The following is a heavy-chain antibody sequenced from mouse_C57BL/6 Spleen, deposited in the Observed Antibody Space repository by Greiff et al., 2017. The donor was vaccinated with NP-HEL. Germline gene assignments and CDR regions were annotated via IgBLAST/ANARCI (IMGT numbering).Heavy chain of an antibody. CDR2: IYPSDSET. CDR3: ARSGGLLLDY. Sequence: QVQLQQPGAELVRPGSSVKLSCKASGYTFTSYWMDWVKQRPGQGLEWIGNIYPSDSETHYNQKFKDKATLTVDKSSSTAYMQLSSLTSEDSAVYYCARSGGLLLDYWGQGTTLTVSS. V-gene: IGHV1-61*01. CDR1: GYTFTSYW. J-gene: IGHJ2*01. D-gene: IGHD2-3*01.